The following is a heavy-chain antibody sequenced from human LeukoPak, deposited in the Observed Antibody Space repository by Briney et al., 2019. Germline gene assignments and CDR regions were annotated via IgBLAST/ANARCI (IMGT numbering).Heavy chain of an antibody. V-gene: IGHV3-21*01. CDR2: ISSSSSYI. D-gene: IGHD6-13*01. Sequence: GGSLRLSCAASGFTFSSYSMNWVRQAPGKGLEWVSSISSSSSYIYYADSVKGRFTISRDNAKNSLYLQMNSLRAEDTAVYYCAAGYSSSWAAFDVWGQGTMVTVSS. CDR3: AAGYSSSWAAFDV. J-gene: IGHJ3*01. CDR1: GFTFSSYS.